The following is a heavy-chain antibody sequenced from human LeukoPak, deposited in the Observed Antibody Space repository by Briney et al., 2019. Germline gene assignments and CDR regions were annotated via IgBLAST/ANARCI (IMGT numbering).Heavy chain of an antibody. V-gene: IGHV4-31*03. CDR3: ASATSDYYGSGSYYKFPYYYYGMDV. J-gene: IGHJ6*04. CDR1: GGSISSGGYY. Sequence: SQTLSLTCTVSGGSISSGGYYWSWIRQHPGKGLEWIEYIYYSGSTYYNPSIKSRVTISVNTTKNQFSRKLRYVPAADPAVYYCASATSDYYGSGSYYKFPYYYYGMDVWGKGTTVTVSS. CDR2: IYYSGST. D-gene: IGHD3-10*01.